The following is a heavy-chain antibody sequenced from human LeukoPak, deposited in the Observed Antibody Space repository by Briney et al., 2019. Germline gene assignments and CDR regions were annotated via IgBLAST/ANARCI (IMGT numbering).Heavy chain of an antibody. J-gene: IGHJ6*02. CDR2: IKTDGSDK. Sequence: GGSLRLSCAASGFTFSNYWMSWVRQAPGKGPEWVGDIKTDGSDKYYVGSVKGRFTISRDNAKNSLYLQMNSLRAEDTAVYYCARDPDYGDSYYGMDVWGQGTTVTVSS. D-gene: IGHD4-17*01. V-gene: IGHV3-7*01. CDR3: ARDPDYGDSYYGMDV. CDR1: GFTFSNYW.